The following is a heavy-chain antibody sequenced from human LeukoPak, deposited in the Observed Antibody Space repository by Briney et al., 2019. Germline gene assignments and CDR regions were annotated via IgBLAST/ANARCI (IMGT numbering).Heavy chain of an antibody. CDR2: ISAYNGNT. CDR3: ARELNTMVRGVTSCYFDY. D-gene: IGHD3-10*01. V-gene: IGHV1-18*04. CDR1: GYTFTSYG. J-gene: IGHJ4*02. Sequence: ASVKVSCKASGYTFTSYGISWVRQAPGQGLEWMGWISAYNGNTNYAQKLQGRDTMTTDTSTSTAYMELRSLRSDDTAVYYCARELNTMVRGVTSCYFDYWGQGTLVTVSS.